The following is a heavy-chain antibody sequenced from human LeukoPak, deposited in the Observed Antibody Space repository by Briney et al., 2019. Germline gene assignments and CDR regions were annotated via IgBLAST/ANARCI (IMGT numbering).Heavy chain of an antibody. Sequence: PGGSLRLSCAASGFTFSRYSMNWVRQAPGKGLEWVSSISSHSNYIYYADSVKGRFTISRDSAKNSLFLQMNSLRAEDTAVYYCARGPYGVDYGSNWFDPWGQGTLVTVSS. D-gene: IGHD4-17*01. V-gene: IGHV3-21*01. CDR1: GFTFSRYS. J-gene: IGHJ5*02. CDR2: ISSHSNYI. CDR3: ARGPYGVDYGSNWFDP.